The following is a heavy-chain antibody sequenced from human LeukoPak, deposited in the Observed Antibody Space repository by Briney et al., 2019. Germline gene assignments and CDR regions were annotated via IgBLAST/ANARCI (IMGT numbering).Heavy chain of an antibody. V-gene: IGHV3-11*01. CDR3: ARDSVVPAAMGRAYYYYYYGMDV. D-gene: IGHD2-2*01. J-gene: IGHJ6*02. Sequence: GGSLRLSCAASGFTFSGFTMSWVRQAPDKGLEWVSYISSSGSTIYYADSVEGRFTISRDNAKNSLYLQMNSLRAEDTAVYYCARDSVVPAAMGRAYYYYYYGMDVWGQGTTVTVSS. CDR1: GFTFSGFT. CDR2: ISSSGSTI.